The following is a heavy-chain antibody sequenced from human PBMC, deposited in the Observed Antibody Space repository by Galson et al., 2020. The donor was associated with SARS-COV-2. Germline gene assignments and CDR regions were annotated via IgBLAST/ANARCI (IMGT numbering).Heavy chain of an antibody. CDR2: IYYSGST. Sequence: SETLSLTCTVPGASISSISYYWCWIRQPPGKGREWIGSIYYSGSTYYNPSRKSRVTTSVDTSKIQFFLKLSSVTAADTAVYYCARLNLGYYYDSSGYLSTEFDYWGQGTLVTVSS. CDR1: GASISSISYY. J-gene: IGHJ4*02. V-gene: IGHV4-39*01. D-gene: IGHD3-22*01. CDR3: ARLNLGYYYDSSGYLSTEFDY.